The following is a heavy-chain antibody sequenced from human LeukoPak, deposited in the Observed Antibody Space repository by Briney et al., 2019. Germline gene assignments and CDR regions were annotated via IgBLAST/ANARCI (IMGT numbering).Heavy chain of an antibody. J-gene: IGHJ5*02. Sequence: PGGSLRFSCAASGFTFSGYGMHWVRKAPGKGLEWVAVISNDGNNKYYVDSVKGRFTISRDNSKNTLYLQMNSLRAEDTAVYYCAKAGGRAQTPFDPWGQGTLVTVSS. CDR1: GFTFSGYG. D-gene: IGHD2-15*01. CDR3: AKAGGRAQTPFDP. V-gene: IGHV3-30*18. CDR2: ISNDGNNK.